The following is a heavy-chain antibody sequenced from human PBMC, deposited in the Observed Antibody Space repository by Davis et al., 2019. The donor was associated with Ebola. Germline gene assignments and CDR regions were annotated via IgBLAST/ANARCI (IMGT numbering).Heavy chain of an antibody. V-gene: IGHV4-34*03. CDR3: WTYSSFWHIRSYGVDV. Sequence: MPSETLSLTCAVYGGSFSGYYWTWIRQPPGKGLEWIGEINHSGSTNDNPSLKSRVTISVDTSKNQFSLKLSSVTAADTAVYYCWTYSSFWHIRSYGVDVWGQGTTVTVS. D-gene: IGHD6-19*01. J-gene: IGHJ6*02. CDR2: INHSGST. CDR1: GGSFSGYY.